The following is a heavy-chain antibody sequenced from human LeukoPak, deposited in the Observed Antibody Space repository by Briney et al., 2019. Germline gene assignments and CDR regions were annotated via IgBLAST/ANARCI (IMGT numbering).Heavy chain of an antibody. CDR1: GFTFSRYA. CDR2: ISYDGSKE. D-gene: IGHD2-2*01. CDR3: AREGGYYSSTTCYFDS. J-gene: IGHJ4*02. V-gene: IGHV3-30-3*01. Sequence: GGSLRLSCAASGFTFSRYAMHWVRQAPGKGLEWVAVISYDGSKESYADSVKGRFTVSRDNSKNTLYLQMNSPRAEDTAVYYCAREGGYYSSTTCYFDSWGQGTLVTVSS.